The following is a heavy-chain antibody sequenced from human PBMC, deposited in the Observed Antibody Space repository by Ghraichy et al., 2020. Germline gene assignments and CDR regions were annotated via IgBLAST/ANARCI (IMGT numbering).Heavy chain of an antibody. CDR3: ARVAAAGFDC. CDR1: GFTFSDYW. D-gene: IGHD6-25*01. Sequence: GGSLRLSCAASGFTFSDYWMSWVRQAPGKGLEWVANIKYDGSEKYLVDSVKGRFTISRDNAKNSLFLQMNSLTVADTAVYYCARVAAAGFDCWGQGTLVTVSS. CDR2: IKYDGSEK. V-gene: IGHV3-7*01. J-gene: IGHJ4*02.